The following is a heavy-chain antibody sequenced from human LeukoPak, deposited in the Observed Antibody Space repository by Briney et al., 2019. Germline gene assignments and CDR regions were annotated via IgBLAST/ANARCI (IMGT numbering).Heavy chain of an antibody. CDR1: GFTFSSYA. J-gene: IGHJ4*02. CDR2: ISGSGGST. CDR3: AKDQGGYSYGYDFDY. Sequence: GGSLRLSCAASGFTFSSYAMGWVRQAPGKGLEWVSAISGSGGSTYYADSVKGRFTISRDNSKNTLYLQMNSLRAEDTAVYYCAKDQGGYSYGYDFDYWGRGTLVTVSS. D-gene: IGHD5-18*01. V-gene: IGHV3-23*01.